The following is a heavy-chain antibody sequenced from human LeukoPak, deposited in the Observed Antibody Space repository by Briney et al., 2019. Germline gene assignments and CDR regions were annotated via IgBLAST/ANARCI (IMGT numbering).Heavy chain of an antibody. CDR1: GGSVSGYY. CDR3: ARRGNVWGSYRSSAFDI. D-gene: IGHD3-16*02. J-gene: IGHJ3*02. CDR2: INHSGST. Sequence: SETLSLTCAVYGGSVSGYYWSWIRQPPGKGLEWIGEINHSGSTNYNPSLKSRVTISVDTSKNQFSLKLSSVTAADTAVYYCARRGNVWGSYRSSAFDIWGQGTMVTVSS. V-gene: IGHV4-34*01.